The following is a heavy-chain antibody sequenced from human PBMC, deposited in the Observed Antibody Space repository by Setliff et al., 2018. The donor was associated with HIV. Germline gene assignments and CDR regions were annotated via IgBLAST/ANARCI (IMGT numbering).Heavy chain of an antibody. J-gene: IGHJ4*02. CDR1: GGSISSSTYY. D-gene: IGHD3-10*01. CDR3: ARDTSLVRGRDY. Sequence: SETLSLTCTVSGGSISSSTYYWGWVRQPPGKGLEWIGSIYYSGSTSYNPSLKSRVTISVDRSKNQFSLKLRSVTAADTAVYYCARDTSLVRGRDYWGQGTLVTVSS. CDR2: IYYSGST. V-gene: IGHV4-39*07.